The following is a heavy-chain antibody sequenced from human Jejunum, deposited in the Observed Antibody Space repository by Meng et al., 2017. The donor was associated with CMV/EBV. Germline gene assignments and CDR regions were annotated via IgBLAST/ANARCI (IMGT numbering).Heavy chain of an antibody. CDR3: ARDMGQQLVPVYFDY. CDR1: GSLSNSDYS. D-gene: IGHD6-13*01. J-gene: IGHJ4*02. V-gene: IGHV4-39*07. CDR2: IYSSGNT. Sequence: GSLSNSDYSWGWIRQPPGKGLEWIGSIYSSGNTYHNPSLKSRVTISVDTSKNQFSLRLSSVTAADTAVYYCARDMGQQLVPVYFDYWGQGTLVTVSS.